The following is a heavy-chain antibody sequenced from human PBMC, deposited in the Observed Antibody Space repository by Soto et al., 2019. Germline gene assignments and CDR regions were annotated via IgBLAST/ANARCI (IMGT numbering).Heavy chain of an antibody. CDR3: ASRHSSPYFDY. J-gene: IGHJ4*02. CDR1: GGSISSGDYY. V-gene: IGHV4-30-4*01. Sequence: QVQLQESGPGLVKPSQTLSLTCTVSGGSISSGDYYWSWIRQPPGKGLEWIGSIYYSGSTYYNPSLKSRVTKSVDTSKNQFSLKLNSETAADTAVYYCASRHSSPYFDYWGQGTLVTVSS. CDR2: IYYSGST. D-gene: IGHD6-13*01.